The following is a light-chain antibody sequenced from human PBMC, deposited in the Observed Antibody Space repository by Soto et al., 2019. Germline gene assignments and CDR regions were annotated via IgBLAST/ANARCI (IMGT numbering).Light chain of an antibody. V-gene: IGLV2-14*01. J-gene: IGLJ2*01. CDR3: SSYTSKSSLI. Sequence: QSVLTQPASVSVSPGQSITISFAGTMRDVGAYNLVSWYQQHPGRAPQLIIYEVRNRPPGISFRFSGSKSGNTASLTISGLQAEDEADYYCSSYTSKSSLIFGGGTKVTVL. CDR2: EVR. CDR1: MRDVGAYNL.